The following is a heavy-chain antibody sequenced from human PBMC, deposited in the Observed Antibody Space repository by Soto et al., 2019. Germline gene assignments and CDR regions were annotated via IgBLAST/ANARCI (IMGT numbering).Heavy chain of an antibody. Sequence: GGSLKLSCAASGLTFSSYGMPWVRKAPGKGLEWVSFSSATGAGTYYADSVKGRFTISRDNSKNTLYLQMTSLRADDTAVYYCAKDRRAGGNYGFYSDFWGQGALVTVSS. CDR3: AKDRRAGGNYGFYSDF. D-gene: IGHD1-7*01. CDR1: GLTFSSYG. CDR2: SSATGAGT. J-gene: IGHJ4*02. V-gene: IGHV3-23*01.